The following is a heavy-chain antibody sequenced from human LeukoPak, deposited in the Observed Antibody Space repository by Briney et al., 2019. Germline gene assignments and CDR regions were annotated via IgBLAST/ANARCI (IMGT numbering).Heavy chain of an antibody. D-gene: IGHD6-13*01. CDR1: GYTFTDYY. CDR3: ARGVAAPGGKWFDP. CDR2: INPNSGGT. Sequence: GASVKVSCKASGYTFTDYYIHWVRQAPGQGLEWMGWINPNSGGTSYAQKFQGRVTMTGDTSIGTAYMDLSRLRSVDTAVYYCARGVAAPGGKWFDPWGQGILVTVSS. V-gene: IGHV1-2*02. J-gene: IGHJ5*02.